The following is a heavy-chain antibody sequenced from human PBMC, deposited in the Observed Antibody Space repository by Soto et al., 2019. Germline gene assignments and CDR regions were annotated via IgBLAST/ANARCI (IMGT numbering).Heavy chain of an antibody. CDR3: ARGWGSGSYYFDY. V-gene: IGHV4-30-2*01. CDR1: GGSIISGGYS. D-gene: IGHD1-26*01. Sequence: SETLSLTCAVSGGSIISGGYSWIWIRQPPGKGLEWIGYIYHSGSTYYNPSLKSRVTISVDRSKNQFSLKLSSVTAADTAVYYCARGWGSGSYYFDYWGQGTLVTVSS. CDR2: IYHSGST. J-gene: IGHJ4*02.